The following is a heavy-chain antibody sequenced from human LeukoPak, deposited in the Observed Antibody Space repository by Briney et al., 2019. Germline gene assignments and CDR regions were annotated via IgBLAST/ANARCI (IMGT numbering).Heavy chain of an antibody. V-gene: IGHV3-7*03. CDR1: GFTFTSYW. J-gene: IGHJ4*02. CDR2: MKQDGSEK. Sequence: GGSLRLSCAASGFTFTSYWMSWVRQAPGKGLEWVANMKQDGSEKYYVDSVKGRFTISRDNAKNSLFLQMNSLGAEDTAVYYCVRGFSYASGYFDCWGQGTLVTVSS. CDR3: VRGFSYASGYFDC. D-gene: IGHD5-18*01.